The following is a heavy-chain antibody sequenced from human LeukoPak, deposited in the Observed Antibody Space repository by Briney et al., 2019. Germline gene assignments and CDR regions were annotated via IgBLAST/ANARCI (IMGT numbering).Heavy chain of an antibody. J-gene: IGHJ5*02. Sequence: ASVKVSCKASGYTFTSYGISWVRQAPGQGLEWMGWISAYNSNTNHTQKLQGRVTMTTDTSTSTAYMELRSLRSDDTAVYYCARDGGIGIAARPRWFDPWGQGTLVTVSS. CDR3: ARDGGIGIAARPRWFDP. V-gene: IGHV1-18*01. CDR1: GYTFTSYG. D-gene: IGHD6-6*01. CDR2: ISAYNSNT.